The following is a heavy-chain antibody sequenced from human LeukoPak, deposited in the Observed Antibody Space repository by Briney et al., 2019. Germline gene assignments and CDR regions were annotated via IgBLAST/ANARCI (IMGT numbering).Heavy chain of an antibody. J-gene: IGHJ4*02. Sequence: GGSLRLSCAASGFTFSNAWMSWVRQAPGKGLEWVGRIKSKTDGGTTDYAAPVKGRFTISRDDSKNTLYLQMNSLKTEDTAVYYCTSVVVAAYSERYFDYWGQGTLVTVSS. CDR1: GFTFSNAW. CDR3: TSVVVAAYSERYFDY. CDR2: IKSKTDGGTT. V-gene: IGHV3-15*01. D-gene: IGHD2-15*01.